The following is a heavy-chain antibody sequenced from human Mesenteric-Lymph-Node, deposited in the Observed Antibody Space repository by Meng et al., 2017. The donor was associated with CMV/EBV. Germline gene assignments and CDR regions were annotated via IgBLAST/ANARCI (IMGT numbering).Heavy chain of an antibody. Sequence: GESLKISCAASGFTFSNYNMNWVRQAPGKGLEWVSSISSSSYIYYADSVKGRFTISRDNAKNSLYLQMNSLRAEDTAAYYCARGPHTYYYDSSGYYYLDYWGQGTLVTVSS. CDR2: ISSSSYI. D-gene: IGHD3-22*01. J-gene: IGHJ4*02. CDR3: ARGPHTYYYDSSGYYYLDY. V-gene: IGHV3-21*01. CDR1: GFTFSNYN.